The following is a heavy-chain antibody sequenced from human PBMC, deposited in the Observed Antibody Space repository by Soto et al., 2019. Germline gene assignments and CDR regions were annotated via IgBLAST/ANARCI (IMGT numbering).Heavy chain of an antibody. CDR2: IYYSGKT. D-gene: IGHD5-12*01. Sequence: QVQLQESGPGLVKPSQTLSLTCTVSGGSIRSGGYYWSWIRQHPGKGLEWIGYIYYSGKTNYNPSLKSRVIISVDTSKNQFSLKLSSVTAADTAVYYCVRLLRLVAHFDYWGQGTLVTVSS. CDR3: VRLLRLVAHFDY. V-gene: IGHV4-31*03. CDR1: GGSIRSGGYY. J-gene: IGHJ4*02.